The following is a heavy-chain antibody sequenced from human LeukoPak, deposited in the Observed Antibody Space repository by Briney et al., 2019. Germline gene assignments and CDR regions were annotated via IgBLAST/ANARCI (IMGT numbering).Heavy chain of an antibody. CDR2: IYPGDSDT. Sequence: KTGESLKISCQGSGYRFSTYWIGWVRQMPGKGLEWMGIIYPGDSDTRYSPSFQGQVTISADKSISTAYLQWSSLKASDTAMYYCARHDAARGYYYYGMDVWGQGTTVTVSS. CDR1: GYRFSTYW. CDR3: ARHDAARGYYYYGMDV. J-gene: IGHJ6*02. D-gene: IGHD6-6*01. V-gene: IGHV5-51*01.